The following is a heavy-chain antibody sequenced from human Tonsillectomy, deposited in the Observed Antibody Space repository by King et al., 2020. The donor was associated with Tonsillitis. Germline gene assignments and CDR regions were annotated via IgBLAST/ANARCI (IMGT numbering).Heavy chain of an antibody. V-gene: IGHV3-23*04. CDR2: ISGSGGST. CDR3: AKDSYDSSGYSYEYTFFDS. D-gene: IGHD3-22*01. J-gene: IGHJ4*02. Sequence: VQLVESGGGSVQPGGSLRLSCAASGFNFSTYAMSWVRQAPGKGLEWVSTISGSGGSTYYADSVKGRFTIPRDNSNNTLYLKMNSLRAVDTAVYYCAKDSYDSSGYSYEYTFFDSWGQGTLVTVSS. CDR1: GFNFSTYA.